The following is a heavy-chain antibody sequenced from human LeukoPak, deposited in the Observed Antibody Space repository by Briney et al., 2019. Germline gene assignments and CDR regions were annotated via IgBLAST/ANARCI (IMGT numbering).Heavy chain of an antibody. CDR1: GYSISSSNW. V-gene: IGHV4-28*03. Sequence: SETLSLTCAVSGYSISSSNWWGWFRQPPGKGLEWIGYIYYSGSAYYNTSLNSRITMSVDTSKNQFSLKLTSVTAADTAVYYCAREGYGSRSRDNWLDPWGQGTLVTVSS. CDR3: AREGYGSRSRDNWLDP. D-gene: IGHD3-10*01. J-gene: IGHJ5*02. CDR2: IYYSGSA.